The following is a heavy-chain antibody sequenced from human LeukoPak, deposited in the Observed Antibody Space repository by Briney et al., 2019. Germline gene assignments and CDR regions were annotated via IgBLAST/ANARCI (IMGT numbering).Heavy chain of an antibody. V-gene: IGHV3-11*01. CDR3: ARESSPTPPNNWFDP. CDR2: ISSSGSTI. Sequence: PGGSLRLSCAASGFTFSDYYMSWIRQAPGKGLEWVSYISSSGSTIYYADSVKGRFTISRDNAKNSLYLQMNSLRAEDTAVYYCARESSPTPPNNWFDPWGQGTLVTVSS. D-gene: IGHD6-13*01. J-gene: IGHJ5*02. CDR1: GFTFSDYY.